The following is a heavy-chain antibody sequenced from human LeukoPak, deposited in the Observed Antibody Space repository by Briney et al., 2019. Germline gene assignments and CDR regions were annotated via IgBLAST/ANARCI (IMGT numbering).Heavy chain of an antibody. CDR3: ARGHYDVLASSYKWTPDY. CDR2: INSGGDYK. D-gene: IGHD3-9*01. J-gene: IGHJ4*02. V-gene: IGHV3-21*01. CDR1: GFTFNTFN. Sequence: GSLRLSCASSGFTFNTFNMNWFRQAPGKGLEWVSSINSGGDYKYYADSVKGRFTTSRDNAKNSLSLQLNTLRVEDTAIYYCARGHYDVLASSYKWTPDYWGQGTLVTVSS.